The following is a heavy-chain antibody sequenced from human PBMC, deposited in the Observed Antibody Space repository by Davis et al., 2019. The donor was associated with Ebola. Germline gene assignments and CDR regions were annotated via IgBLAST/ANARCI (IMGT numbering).Heavy chain of an antibody. Sequence: MPSETLSLTCAVYGGSFSGYYWRWIRQPPGKGLEWIGEINHSGSTNYNPSLKSRVTISVDTSKNQFSLKLSSVTAADTAVYYCARVRAYYYYYGMDVWGQGTTVTVSS. CDR3: ARVRAYYYYYGMDV. V-gene: IGHV4-34*01. CDR2: INHSGST. J-gene: IGHJ6*02. CDR1: GGSFSGYY. D-gene: IGHD4-17*01.